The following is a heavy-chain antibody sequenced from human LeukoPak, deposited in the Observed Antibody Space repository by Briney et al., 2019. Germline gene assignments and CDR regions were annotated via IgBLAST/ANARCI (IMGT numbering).Heavy chain of an antibody. CDR1: GGSFSGYY. CDR2: INHSGST. CDR3: ARQTNVEVVAANYYYYYMDV. J-gene: IGHJ6*03. D-gene: IGHD2-15*01. Sequence: PSETLSLTCAVYGGSFSGYYWSWIRQPPGKGLEWIGEINHSGSTNYNPSLKSRVTISVDTSKNQFSLKLSSVTAADTAVYYCARQTNVEVVAANYYYYYMDVWGKGTTVTISS. V-gene: IGHV4-34*01.